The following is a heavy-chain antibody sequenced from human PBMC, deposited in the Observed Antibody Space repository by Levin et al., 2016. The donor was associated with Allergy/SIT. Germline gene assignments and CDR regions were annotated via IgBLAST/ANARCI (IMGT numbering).Heavy chain of an antibody. CDR3: VKRKHYGHQKKVFDY. J-gene: IGHJ4*02. CDR2: ISGDGTAA. CDR1: GFNFNLYA. D-gene: IGHD4-17*01. Sequence: GESLKISCSASGFNFNLYAMQWVRQAPGKGLEYVSAISGDGTAAYYADSVKGRFTISRDNSKNTLYLQMSSLRPEDTALYYCVKRKHYGHQKKVFDYWGQGTLVTVSS. V-gene: IGHV3-64D*08.